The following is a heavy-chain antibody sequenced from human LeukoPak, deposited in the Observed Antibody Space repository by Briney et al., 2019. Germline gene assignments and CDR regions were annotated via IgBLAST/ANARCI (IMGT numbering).Heavy chain of an antibody. CDR1: GYTFTGYY. D-gene: IGHD3-10*01. Sequence: ASVKVSCKASGYTFTGYYMHWVRQAPGQGLEWMGWINPNSGGTNYAQKFQGRVTMTRDMSTSTVYMELSSLRSEDTAVYYCATYGDVARGAFDIWGQGTMVTVSS. J-gene: IGHJ3*02. CDR2: INPNSGGT. V-gene: IGHV1-2*02. CDR3: ATYGDVARGAFDI.